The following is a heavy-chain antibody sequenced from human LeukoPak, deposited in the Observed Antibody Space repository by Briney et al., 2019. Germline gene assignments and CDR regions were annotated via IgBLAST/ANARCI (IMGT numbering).Heavy chain of an antibody. CDR1: GGSISSYY. Sequence: SETLSLTCTVSGGSISSYYWSWIRQPPGKGLEWIGYIYYSGSTNYNPSLKSRVTISVDTSKNQFSLKLSSVTAADTAVYYCARRHYYGSGSYVPKYYFDYWGQGTLVTVSS. CDR3: ARRHYYGSGSYVPKYYFDY. CDR2: IYYSGST. V-gene: IGHV4-59*01. J-gene: IGHJ4*02. D-gene: IGHD3-10*01.